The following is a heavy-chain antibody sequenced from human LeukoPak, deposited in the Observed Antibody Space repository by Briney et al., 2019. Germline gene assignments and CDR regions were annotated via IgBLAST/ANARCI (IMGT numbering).Heavy chain of an antibody. V-gene: IGHV1-18*01. CDR2: ISGNNDNP. Sequence: GASVKVSCKASGYTLSNFGINWVRQAPGQGLEWMGWISGNNDNPNYGQKFQGRFALTTDSSTSTAYMELRNLRSDDTAVYFCARDGTSTDDYWGQGTLVTVSS. CDR3: ARDGTSTDDY. D-gene: IGHD4-17*01. J-gene: IGHJ4*02. CDR1: GYTLSNFG.